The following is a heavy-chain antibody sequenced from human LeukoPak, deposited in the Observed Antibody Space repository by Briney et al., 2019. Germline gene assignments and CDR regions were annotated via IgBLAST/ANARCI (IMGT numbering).Heavy chain of an antibody. CDR1: GFTFSIYA. V-gene: IGHV3-23*01. J-gene: IGHJ6*03. CDR3: AKVDVYCSGGSCYIRQPYTKENYYYYMDV. D-gene: IGHD2-15*01. CDR2: ISGSGGTA. Sequence: GGSLRLSCAASGFTFSIYAMSWVRQAPGKGLEWVSAISGSGGTAYYADSVKGRFTISRDNSKNTLYPQMNSLRAEDTAVSYCAKVDVYCSGGSCYIRQPYTKENYYYYMDVWGKGTTVTVSS.